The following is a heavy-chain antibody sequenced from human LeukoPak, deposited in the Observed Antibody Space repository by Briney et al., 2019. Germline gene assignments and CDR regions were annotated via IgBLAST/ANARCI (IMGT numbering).Heavy chain of an antibody. Sequence: GGTLRLSCAASGFTFRNYGMSWVRQAPGKGLEWVSAISNSGGNTYYADSVKGRFTISRDNSRNTLYLQMNSLRAEDTAVYYCAKDDGGSYYIYYYYMDVWGKGTTVTISS. D-gene: IGHD1-26*01. J-gene: IGHJ6*03. CDR2: ISNSGGNT. CDR1: GFTFRNYG. V-gene: IGHV3-23*01. CDR3: AKDDGGSYYIYYYYMDV.